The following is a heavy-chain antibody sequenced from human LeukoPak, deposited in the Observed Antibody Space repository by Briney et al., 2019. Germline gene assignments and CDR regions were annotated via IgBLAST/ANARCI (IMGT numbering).Heavy chain of an antibody. CDR1: GFTVSSNY. V-gene: IGHV3-53*01. CDR2: IYSGGRT. CDR3: ARDFIHRSGEANY. J-gene: IGHJ4*02. D-gene: IGHD3-22*01. Sequence: PGGSLRLSCAASGFTVSSNYMSWVRQAPGKGLEWVSVIYSGGRTKDADSVKGRFTISRDKPKNSLYMLINSLRAEDTAMYYCARDFIHRSGEANYWGQGTLVTVSS.